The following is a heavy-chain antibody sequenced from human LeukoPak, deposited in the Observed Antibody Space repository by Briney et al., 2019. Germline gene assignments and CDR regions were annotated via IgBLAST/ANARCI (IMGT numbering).Heavy chain of an antibody. V-gene: IGHV1-2*02. J-gene: IGHJ6*03. D-gene: IGHD6-19*01. Sequence: ASVKVSCKASGYTFTGYYMHWVRQAPGQGLEWMGWINPNSGGTNYAQKFQGRVTMTRDTSISTAYMELSRLRSDDTAVYYCAKDSTSSGWFGYYYYYYMDVWGKGTTVTVSS. CDR2: INPNSGGT. CDR1: GYTFTGYY. CDR3: AKDSTSSGWFGYYYYYYMDV.